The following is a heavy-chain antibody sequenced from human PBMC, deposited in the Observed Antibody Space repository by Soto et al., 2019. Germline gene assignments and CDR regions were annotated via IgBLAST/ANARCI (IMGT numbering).Heavy chain of an antibody. Sequence: GASVKVSCKASGYTFTNYAMHWVRQAPGQRLEWMGWINAGNGNTKYSQKFQGRVTITRDTSASTAYMELSSLRSEDTAVYYCARDDLSVVGSTYYYDSSGYLGAFDIWGQGTMVTVS. CDR3: ARDDLSVVGSTYYYDSSGYLGAFDI. CDR2: INAGNGNT. J-gene: IGHJ3*02. D-gene: IGHD3-22*01. V-gene: IGHV1-3*01. CDR1: GYTFTNYA.